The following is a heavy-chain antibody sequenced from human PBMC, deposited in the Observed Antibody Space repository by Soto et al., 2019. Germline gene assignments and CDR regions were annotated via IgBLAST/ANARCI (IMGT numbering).Heavy chain of an antibody. CDR1: GGTFSSNA. D-gene: IGHD3-10*01. CDR3: ARGSEEIGGFFDS. Sequence: QVPLVQPGAEVKKPGSSVRVSCKASGGTFSSNAISWVRQAPGQGLEWMGGILPLFGTGKYAQKFLGRVTVSADESTNTAYMELRDLRSDDTAVYYCARGSEEIGGFFDSWGQGTLVTVSS. CDR2: ILPLFGTG. V-gene: IGHV1-69*01. J-gene: IGHJ4*02.